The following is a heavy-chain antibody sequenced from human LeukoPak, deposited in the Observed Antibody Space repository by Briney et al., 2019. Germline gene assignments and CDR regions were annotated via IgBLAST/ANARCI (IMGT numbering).Heavy chain of an antibody. CDR2: INPSGGST. CDR3: TRDLSYYDFWSGQGGWFDP. V-gene: IGHV1-46*01. D-gene: IGHD3-3*01. CDR1: GYTFTSYY. Sequence: ASVKVSCKASGYTFTSYYMHWVRQAPGQGLEWMGIINPSGGSTSYAQKFQGRVTMTRDTSTSTVYMELSSLRSEDTAVYYCTRDLSYYDFWSGQGGWFDPWGQGTLVTVSS. J-gene: IGHJ5*02.